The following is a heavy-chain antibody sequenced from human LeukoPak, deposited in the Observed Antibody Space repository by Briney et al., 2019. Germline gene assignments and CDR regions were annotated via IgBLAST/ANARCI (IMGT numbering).Heavy chain of an antibody. D-gene: IGHD6-13*01. V-gene: IGHV3-74*01. CDR1: TFTFSGYW. CDR3: ARVPATGTAFDD. J-gene: IGHJ4*02. Sequence: GGSLRLSCAASTFTFSGYWMHWVRQAPGKGLVWVSRINIDRRSISYADSVKGRFTISRDNAKNTLYLQMNSLRAEDTAVYYCARVPATGTAFDDWGQGTLVTVSS. CDR2: INIDRRSI.